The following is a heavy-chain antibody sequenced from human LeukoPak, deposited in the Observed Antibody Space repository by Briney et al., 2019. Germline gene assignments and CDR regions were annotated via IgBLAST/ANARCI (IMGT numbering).Heavy chain of an antibody. CDR3: ARDEGDNWFDP. Sequence: ASVKVSCKTSGYTFTNYAMHWVCQAPGQRLEWMGWINGGKGDTKYSQKLQGRVTMTTDTSTSTAYMELRSLRSDDTAVYYCARDEGDNWFDPWGQGTLVTVSS. CDR2: INGGKGDT. V-gene: IGHV1-3*01. J-gene: IGHJ5*02. D-gene: IGHD3-16*01. CDR1: GYTFTNYA.